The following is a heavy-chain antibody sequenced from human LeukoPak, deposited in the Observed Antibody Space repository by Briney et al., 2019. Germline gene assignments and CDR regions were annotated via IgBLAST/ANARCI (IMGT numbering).Heavy chain of an antibody. Sequence: SETLSLTCTVSGGSISSSYWSWIRQPPGKGLEWIGYIYYSGITNYNPSLKSRVTISLDTSKNQFSLKLSSVTAADTAVYYCARGYSSSWYVYWGPGTLVTVSS. J-gene: IGHJ4*02. CDR1: GGSISSSY. V-gene: IGHV4-59*01. D-gene: IGHD6-13*01. CDR2: IYYSGIT. CDR3: ARGYSSSWYVY.